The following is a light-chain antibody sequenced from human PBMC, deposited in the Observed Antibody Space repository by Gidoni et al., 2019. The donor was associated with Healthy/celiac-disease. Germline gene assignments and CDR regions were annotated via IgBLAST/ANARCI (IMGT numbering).Light chain of an antibody. CDR1: QSVSVN. CDR2: SAS. CDR3: QQYTNWPLIT. Sequence: IVISLYPATLSVFPGERATPSCMVSQSVSVNLAWYQQKPGQAPRPLIYSASTRATGITARFSGSGSGTEFTLTISSLQSEDFAVYYCQQYTNWPLITFGQGTRLEIK. V-gene: IGKV3-15*01. J-gene: IGKJ5*01.